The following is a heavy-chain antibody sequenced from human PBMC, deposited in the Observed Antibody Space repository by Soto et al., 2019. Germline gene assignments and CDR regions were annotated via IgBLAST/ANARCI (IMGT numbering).Heavy chain of an antibody. CDR2: INTYNGNT. V-gene: IGHV1-18*04. D-gene: IGHD6-19*01. J-gene: IGHJ4*02. CDR3: AREAVSGRTGFDY. Sequence: ASVKVSCKASGYTFTGYYMHWVRQAPGQGLEWMGWINTYNGNTNHAQKLQGRVTMTTDTSTSTAYMELRSLRSDDTAVYYCAREAVSGRTGFDYWGQGTLLTVS. CDR1: GYTFTGYY.